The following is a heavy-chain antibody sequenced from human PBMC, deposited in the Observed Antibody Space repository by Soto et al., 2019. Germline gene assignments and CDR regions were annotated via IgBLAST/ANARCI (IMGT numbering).Heavy chain of an antibody. J-gene: IGHJ5*02. CDR3: AIDSSSHPQGWFDP. CDR1: GFTFSSYA. V-gene: IGHV3-23*01. Sequence: EVQLLESGGGLVQPGESLRLSCAASGFTFSSYAMTWVRQAPGKGLEWVSSISGSGDYTYFADSVKGRFTISRDNPKDTLYLQTSSLRVEDTALYYCAIDSSSHPQGWFDPWGQGTLVTVSS. D-gene: IGHD2-15*01. CDR2: ISGSGDYT.